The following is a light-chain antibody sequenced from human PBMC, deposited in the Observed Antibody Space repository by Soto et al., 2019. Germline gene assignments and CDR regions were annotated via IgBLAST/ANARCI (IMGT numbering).Light chain of an antibody. V-gene: IGKV3-15*01. J-gene: IGKJ1*01. CDR2: GAS. Sequence: EIVMTQSPATLSVSPGERATLSCRASQSVSSNLAWYQQKPGQAPRLLIYGASTRATGIPARFSGSGSGTEFTLTISSLQSEEFAGYYCQQYNNWPRTFGQGNKVEIK. CDR1: QSVSSN. CDR3: QQYNNWPRT.